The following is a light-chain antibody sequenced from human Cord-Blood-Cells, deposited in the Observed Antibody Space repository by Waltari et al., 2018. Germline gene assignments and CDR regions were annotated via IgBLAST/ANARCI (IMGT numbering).Light chain of an antibody. CDR2: AAS. CDR3: QQSYSTPS. Sequence: DIQMTQSPSSLSASVGDRVTITCRASQSISSYLNWYQQKPGKAPKLLIYAASSLQSGVPSRFSGSGSGTDFTLASSSLQPEDFATYYCQQSYSTPSFGQGTKLESK. V-gene: IGKV1-39*01. CDR1: QSISSY. J-gene: IGKJ2*01.